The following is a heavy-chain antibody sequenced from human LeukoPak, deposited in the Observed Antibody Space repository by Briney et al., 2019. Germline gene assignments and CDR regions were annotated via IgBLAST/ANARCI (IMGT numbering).Heavy chain of an antibody. D-gene: IGHD1-1*01. CDR1: GFTFSSYN. CDR2: ISSSSSTI. J-gene: IGHJ4*02. V-gene: IGHV3-48*01. Sequence: SGGSLSLSCAVSGFTFSSYNMICVRGAPGGGVEGVSYISSSSSTIFYTPPVRGVFPLYRDIPKNSVYLKVNSLSAEDAAVFYCAKEYWTIDNWGQGTLVTVSS. CDR3: AKEYWTIDN.